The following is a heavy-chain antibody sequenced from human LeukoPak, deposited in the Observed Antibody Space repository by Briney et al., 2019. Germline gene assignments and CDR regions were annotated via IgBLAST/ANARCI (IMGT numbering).Heavy chain of an antibody. CDR1: GDSVSSNSAT. D-gene: IGHD1-26*01. CDR2: TYYRSKWYN. CDR3: ARTQRGALDY. Sequence: SQTLSLTCAISGDSVSSNSATWNWIRQSPSRGLEWLGRTYYRSKWYNDYAVSVRSRITISPDTSENQFSPQLNSVTPEDTAVYYCARTQRGALDYWGQGTLVTVSS. J-gene: IGHJ4*02. V-gene: IGHV6-1*01.